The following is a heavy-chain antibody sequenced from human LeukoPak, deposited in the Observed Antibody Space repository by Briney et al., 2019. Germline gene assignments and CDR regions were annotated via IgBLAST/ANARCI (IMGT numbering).Heavy chain of an antibody. J-gene: IGHJ4*02. CDR2: INPNSGGT. D-gene: IGHD1-14*01. Sequence: ASVKVSCKASGYTFTGYYMHWVRQAPGQGLEWMGWINPNSGGTNYAQKFQGGVTMTRDTSISTAYMELSRLRSDDTAVYYCARLFPPGPGGTIDYWGQGTLVTVSS. CDR3: ARLFPPGPGGTIDY. V-gene: IGHV1-2*02. CDR1: GYTFTGYY.